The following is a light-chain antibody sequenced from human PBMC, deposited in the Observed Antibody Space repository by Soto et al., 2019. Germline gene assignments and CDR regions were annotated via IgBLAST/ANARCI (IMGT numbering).Light chain of an antibody. CDR1: QSLLFSNGYNY. Sequence: DIVMTQSPLSLPVTPGEPASISCRSSQSLLFSNGYNYLDWYLQKPGQSPQLLISLGSNRAPGVPDRFIGSVSDTDFTLKISRVEAEDVGVYYWMQGVQTPFTFGPRTKVDIK. CDR3: MQGVQTPFT. J-gene: IGKJ3*01. CDR2: LGS. V-gene: IGKV2-28*01.